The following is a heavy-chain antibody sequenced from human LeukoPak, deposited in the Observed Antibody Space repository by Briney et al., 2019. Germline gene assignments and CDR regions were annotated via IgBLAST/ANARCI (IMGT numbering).Heavy chain of an antibody. V-gene: IGHV1-8*03. D-gene: IGHD2-2*01. J-gene: IGHJ5*02. Sequence: ASVKVSCKASGYTFTSYDINWVRQATGQGLEWMGWMNPNSGSTGYAQKFQGRVTITRNTSISTAYMELSSLRSEDTAVYYCARRPGYCSSTSCSNWFDPWGQGTLVTVSS. CDR3: ARRPGYCSSTSCSNWFDP. CDR2: MNPNSGST. CDR1: GYTFTSYD.